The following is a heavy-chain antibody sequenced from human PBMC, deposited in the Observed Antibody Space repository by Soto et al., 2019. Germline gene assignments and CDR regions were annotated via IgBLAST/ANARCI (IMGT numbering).Heavy chain of an antibody. CDR2: ISSSSSYI. D-gene: IGHD3-22*01. V-gene: IGHV3-21*01. CDR3: ARAPYYYDSSGYWAY. Sequence: GGSLRLSCAASGFTFSSYSMNWVRQAPGKGLEWVSSISSSSSYIYYADSVKGRFTISRDNAKNSLYLQMNSLRADDTSVYYCARAPYYYDSSGYWAYWGQGTLVTVSS. CDR1: GFTFSSYS. J-gene: IGHJ4*02.